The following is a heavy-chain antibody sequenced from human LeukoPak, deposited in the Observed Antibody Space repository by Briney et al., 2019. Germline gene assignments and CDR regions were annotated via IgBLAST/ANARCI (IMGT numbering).Heavy chain of an antibody. V-gene: IGHV4-59*01. CDR3: ARDGWRPRPGSVVNYYMDV. CDR2: IYYSGST. CDR1: GGSISSYY. J-gene: IGHJ6*03. D-gene: IGHD2-2*01. Sequence: SETLSLTCTVSGGSISSYYWSWIRQPPGEGLEWIGYIYYSGSTNYNPSLKSRVTISVDTSKHQFSLNLSSVTAADTAVYYCARDGWRPRPGSVVNYYMDVWGKGTTVTVSS.